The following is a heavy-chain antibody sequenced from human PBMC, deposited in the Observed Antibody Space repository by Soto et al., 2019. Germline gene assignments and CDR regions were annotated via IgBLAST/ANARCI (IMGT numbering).Heavy chain of an antibody. CDR2: ISYDGSNK. CDR3: ARAMGGLYYYYYGMDV. CDR1: GFTFSSYA. D-gene: IGHD1-26*01. V-gene: IGHV3-30-3*01. J-gene: IGHJ6*02. Sequence: ASGGGVVQPGRSLRLSCAASGFTFSSYAMHWVRQAPGKGLEWVAVISYDGSNKYYADSVKGRFTISRDNSKNTLYLQMNSLRAEDTAVYYCARAMGGLYYYYYGMDVWGQGTTVTVSS.